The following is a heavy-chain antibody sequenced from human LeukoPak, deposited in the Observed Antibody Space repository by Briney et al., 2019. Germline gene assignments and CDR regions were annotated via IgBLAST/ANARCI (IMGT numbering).Heavy chain of an antibody. J-gene: IGHJ4*02. D-gene: IGHD3-10*01. V-gene: IGHV4-4*07. CDR3: ARLYGSGSYEWD. CDR2: IYSSGST. Sequence: SETLSLTCSVSGGSISSYYWSWIRQPAGKGLEWIGRIYSSGSTTYNPSLKSRVTMSVDTSKNQFSLKLSSLTAADTAVYYCARLYGSGSYEWDWGQGTLVTVSS. CDR1: GGSISSYY.